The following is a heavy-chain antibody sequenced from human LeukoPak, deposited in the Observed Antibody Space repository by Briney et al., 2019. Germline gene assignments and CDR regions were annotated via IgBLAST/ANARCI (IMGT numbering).Heavy chain of an antibody. D-gene: IGHD4-17*01. Sequence: GGSLRLSCAASGFTFSSYGMHWVRQAPGKGLEWVAVIWYDGSNKYYADSVKGRFTISRDNSKNILYLQMNSLKAEDTATYYCAKALRPSGDYFSFDLWGQGTLVTVSS. CDR3: AKALRPSGDYFSFDL. V-gene: IGHV3-33*06. CDR1: GFTFSSYG. J-gene: IGHJ4*02. CDR2: IWYDGSNK.